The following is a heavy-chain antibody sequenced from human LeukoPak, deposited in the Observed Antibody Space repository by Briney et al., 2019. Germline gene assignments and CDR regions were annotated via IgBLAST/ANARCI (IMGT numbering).Heavy chain of an antibody. Sequence: ETLSLTCTVSGYSISSGYYWGWVRQAPGKGLEWVSAISGSGGSTYYSDSVKGRFTISRDTSKNTLYLQMNSLTAEDTAVYYCAKRPTRTSPRIDYWGQGTLVTVSS. CDR2: ISGSGGST. D-gene: IGHD1/OR15-1a*01. V-gene: IGHV3-23*01. CDR1: GYSISSGYY. J-gene: IGHJ4*02. CDR3: AKRPTRTSPRIDY.